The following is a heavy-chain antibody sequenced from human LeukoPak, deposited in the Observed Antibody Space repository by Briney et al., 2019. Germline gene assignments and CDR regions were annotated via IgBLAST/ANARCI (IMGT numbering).Heavy chain of an antibody. J-gene: IGHJ4*02. D-gene: IGHD3-22*01. CDR2: INVEGNYI. V-gene: IGHV3-74*01. CDR1: GLIVTAYW. Sequence: GGSLRLSCAACGLIVTAYWMHWVRQTPGKGLVWVARINVEGNYIDYAESVKGRFTISRDSAKNTLFLQMNSLRVEDTAVYSCARDLTGPYDHWGQGTLVTVSS. CDR3: ARDLTGPYDH.